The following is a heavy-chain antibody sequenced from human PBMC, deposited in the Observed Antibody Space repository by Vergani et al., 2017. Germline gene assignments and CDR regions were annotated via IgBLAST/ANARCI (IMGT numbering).Heavy chain of an antibody. D-gene: IGHD2-8*01. CDR3: AREGEWSFDY. Sequence: EVQLVESGGGLVQPGGSLRLSCAASGFTFSSYEMNWVRQAPGKGLERVSYISSSGSTIYYADSVKGRFTISRDNAKNSLYLQMNSLRAEDTAVYYCAREGEWSFDYWGQGTLVTVSS. CDR1: GFTFSSYE. J-gene: IGHJ4*02. CDR2: ISSSGSTI. V-gene: IGHV3-48*03.